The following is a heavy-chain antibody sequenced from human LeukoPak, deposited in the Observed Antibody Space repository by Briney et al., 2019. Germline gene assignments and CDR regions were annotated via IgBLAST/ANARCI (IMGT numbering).Heavy chain of an antibody. J-gene: IGHJ4*02. V-gene: IGHV4-39*01. Sequence: SETLSLTCTVSGGSISSSSYYWGWIRQPPGKGLEWIGSIYYSGSTYYNPSLKSRVTISVDTSKNQFSLKLSSVTAADTAVYYCARTRARISAYCTNGVCNHFDYWGQGTLVTVSS. CDR1: GGSISSSSYY. CDR3: ARTRARISAYCTNGVCNHFDY. CDR2: IYYSGST. D-gene: IGHD2-8*01.